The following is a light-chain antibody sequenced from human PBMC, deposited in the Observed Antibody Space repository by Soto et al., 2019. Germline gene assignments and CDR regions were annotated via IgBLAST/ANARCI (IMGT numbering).Light chain of an antibody. Sequence: EIVLTQSPGSLSLSPGERATLSCRASQSVDSSFFAWYQQKPGQAPRLLIYGASNRATGIPDRFSGSGSGTDVTLTISRLEPEYFAVYYCQQYVSSVTFGQGTKVEIK. CDR3: QQYVSSVT. J-gene: IGKJ1*01. CDR1: QSVDSSF. V-gene: IGKV3-20*01. CDR2: GAS.